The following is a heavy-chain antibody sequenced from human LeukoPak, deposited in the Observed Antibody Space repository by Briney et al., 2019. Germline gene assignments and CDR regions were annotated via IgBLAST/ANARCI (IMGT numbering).Heavy chain of an antibody. CDR2: IIPIFGTA. D-gene: IGHD6-13*01. CDR1: GGTFSSYA. J-gene: IGHJ6*03. Sequence: SVKVSCKASGGTFSSYAISWVRQAPGQGLEWMGGIIPIFGTANYAQKFQGRVTITADESTSTAYMELSSLRSEDTAVYYCARDRGIAAAGTWYYYMDVWGKGTTVTISS. CDR3: ARDRGIAAAGTWYYYMDV. V-gene: IGHV1-69*13.